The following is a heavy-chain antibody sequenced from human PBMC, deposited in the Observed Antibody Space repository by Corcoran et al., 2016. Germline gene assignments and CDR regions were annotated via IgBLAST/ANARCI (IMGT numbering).Heavy chain of an antibody. V-gene: IGHV3-23*04. J-gene: IGHJ4*02. Sequence: EVQLVESGGGLVQPGGSLRLSCAASGFTFTNYAMRWVRQTPGKGLEWVSGITSGGSSTYYADSVKGRFTISRDNSNNMLYLQMNSMRAEDTAIYYCANKAIAARPPMGWGQGTLVTVSS. CDR3: ANKAIAARPPMG. CDR1: GFTFTNYA. D-gene: IGHD6-6*01. CDR2: ITSGGSST.